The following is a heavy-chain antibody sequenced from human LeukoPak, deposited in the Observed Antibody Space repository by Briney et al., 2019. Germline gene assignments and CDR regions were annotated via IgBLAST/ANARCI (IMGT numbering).Heavy chain of an antibody. D-gene: IGHD6-19*01. CDR2: ISSRSSTI. Sequence: GGSLRLSCEVSGFPFNKFSMNWVRQAPGKGLEWIPYISSRSSTINYADSVKGRFNISRDNAKNSLFLQMNSLRPDDTAVYYCARAPIAVAGRGYFDLWGRGTLVTVSS. CDR3: ARAPIAVAGRGYFDL. CDR1: GFPFNKFS. J-gene: IGHJ2*01. V-gene: IGHV3-48*01.